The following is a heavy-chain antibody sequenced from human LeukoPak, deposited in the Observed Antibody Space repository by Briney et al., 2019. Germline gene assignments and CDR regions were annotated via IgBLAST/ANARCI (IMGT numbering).Heavy chain of an antibody. D-gene: IGHD1-7*01. CDR1: GGSISNYY. Sequence: TSSETLSLTCTVSGGSISNYYWSWIRQPPGKRLEWIGFISYTGSTTYNPSLNSRVTISVDASKNQFSLKLTSVTAADTAVYYCARQGPPDWNYDYWGQGTLVTVSS. CDR3: ARQGPPDWNYDY. V-gene: IGHV4-59*08. J-gene: IGHJ4*02. CDR2: ISYTGST.